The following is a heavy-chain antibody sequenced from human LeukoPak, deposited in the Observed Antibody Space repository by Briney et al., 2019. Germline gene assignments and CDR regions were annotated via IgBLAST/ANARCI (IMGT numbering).Heavy chain of an antibody. J-gene: IGHJ4*02. D-gene: IGHD2-15*01. CDR3: ARGRGRWPTRKSDYFDY. CDR1: GGSFSGYY. V-gene: IGHV4-34*01. CDR2: INHSGST. Sequence: SETLSLICAVYGGSFSGYYWSWIRQPPGKGLEWIGEINHSGSTNYNPSLKSRVTISVDTSKNQFSLKLSSVTAADTAVYYCARGRGRWPTRKSDYFDYWGQGTLVTVSS.